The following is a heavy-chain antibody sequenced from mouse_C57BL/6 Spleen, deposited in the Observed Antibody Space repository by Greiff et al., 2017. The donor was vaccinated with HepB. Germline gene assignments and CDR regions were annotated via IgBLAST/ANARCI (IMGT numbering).Heavy chain of an antibody. Sequence: EVKLMESGGGLVQPKGSLKLSCAASGFSFNTYAMNWVRQAPGKGLEWVARIRSKSNNYATYYADSVKDRFTISRDDSESMLYLQMNNLKTEDTAMYYCVSGGTGAMDYWGQGTSVTVSS. CDR1: GFSFNTYA. V-gene: IGHV10-1*01. CDR2: IRSKSNNYAT. CDR3: VSGGTGAMDY. D-gene: IGHD3-3*01. J-gene: IGHJ4*01.